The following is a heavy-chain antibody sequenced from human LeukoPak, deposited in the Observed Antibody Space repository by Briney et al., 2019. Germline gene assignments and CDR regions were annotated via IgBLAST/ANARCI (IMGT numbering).Heavy chain of an antibody. D-gene: IGHD2-2*01. CDR2: IRSRADSDAT. Sequence: GGSLRLSCAASGFTVSGSAMQWGRQASGKGLGWVVRIRSRADSDATAYAASVKGRFTISRDDSKNTAYLQMNSLKTEDTAVYYCTRHDQHCSSTSCDNWFDPWGQGTLVTVSS. CDR1: GFTVSGSA. J-gene: IGHJ5*02. V-gene: IGHV3-73*01. CDR3: TRHDQHCSSTSCDNWFDP.